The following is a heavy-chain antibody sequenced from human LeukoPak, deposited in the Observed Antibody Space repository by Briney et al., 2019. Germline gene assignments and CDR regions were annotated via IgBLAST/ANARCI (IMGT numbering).Heavy chain of an antibody. Sequence: GASVKVSCKASGYTFTSYYIHWVRQAPGHGLEWMGIINPSGGSTNYAQNFQGRVTMTRDTSTSTVYMELRSLRSDDTAVYYCARDLKRSYSSGRYSWGTGSSNDYWGQGTLVTVSS. CDR3: ARDLKRSYSSGRYSWGTGSSNDY. D-gene: IGHD6-19*01. CDR2: INPSGGST. CDR1: GYTFTSYY. J-gene: IGHJ4*02. V-gene: IGHV1-46*01.